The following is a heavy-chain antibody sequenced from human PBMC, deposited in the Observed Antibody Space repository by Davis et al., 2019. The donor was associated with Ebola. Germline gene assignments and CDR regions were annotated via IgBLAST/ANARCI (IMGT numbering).Heavy chain of an antibody. CDR3: ARAVGGFSYGMDV. Sequence: MPGGSLRLSCTVSGGSTSSYYWSWIRQPPGKGLEWIGYIYYSGSTNYNPSLKSRVTISVDTSKNQFSLKLSSVTAADTAVYYCARAVGGFSYGMDVWGQGTTVTVSS. J-gene: IGHJ6*02. CDR2: IYYSGST. CDR1: GGSTSSYY. V-gene: IGHV4-59*01. D-gene: IGHD2-15*01.